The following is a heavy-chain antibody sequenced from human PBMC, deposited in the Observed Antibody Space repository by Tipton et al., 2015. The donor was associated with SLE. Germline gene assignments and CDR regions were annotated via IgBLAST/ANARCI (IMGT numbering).Heavy chain of an antibody. CDR3: ARGRGHVDTAMVTFFDY. CDR1: GFTFSSYE. V-gene: IGHV3-48*03. Sequence: SLRLSCAASGFTFSSYEMNWVRQAPGKGLEWVSYISSSGSTIYYADSVKGRFTISRDNSKNTLYLQMNSLRAEDTAVYYCARGRGHVDTAMVTFFDYWGQGTLVTVSS. J-gene: IGHJ4*02. CDR2: ISSSGSTI. D-gene: IGHD5-18*01.